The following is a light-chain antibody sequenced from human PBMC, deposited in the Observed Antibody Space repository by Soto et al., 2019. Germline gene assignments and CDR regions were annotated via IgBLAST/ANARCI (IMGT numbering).Light chain of an antibody. Sequence: QSALTQPASVSGSPGQSITISCTGTSSDVGGYKYVSWYQQHPGIAPKLMIYEVSNRHSGVSNRFSGSKSGNTASLTISGLQAEDEADYYCSSYTSSSTLVFGGGTKVTVL. V-gene: IGLV2-14*01. CDR3: SSYTSSSTLV. J-gene: IGLJ2*01. CDR1: SSDVGGYKY. CDR2: EVS.